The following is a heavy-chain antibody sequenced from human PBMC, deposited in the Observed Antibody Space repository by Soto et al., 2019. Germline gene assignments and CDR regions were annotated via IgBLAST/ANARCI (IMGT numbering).Heavy chain of an antibody. CDR1: GVTVSSNG. J-gene: IGHJ4*02. Sequence: GGSLRLSCAAWGVTVSSNGMSWVRQAPGKGLEWVSGISSSGGSTYYADSVKGRFTISRDNSKNMLYLQMNNLRAEDTAVYSCPKAHVGSYFDYWGEGTLVTVAS. V-gene: IGHV3-23*01. CDR2: ISSSGGST. CDR3: PKAHVGSYFDY. D-gene: IGHD3-10*02.